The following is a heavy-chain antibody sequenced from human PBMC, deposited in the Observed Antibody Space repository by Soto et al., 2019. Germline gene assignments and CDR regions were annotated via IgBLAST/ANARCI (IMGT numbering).Heavy chain of an antibody. CDR2: INPNSGGT. CDR1: GYTFTGYY. Sequence: AAVKVSCKASGYTFTGYYMHWVRQAPGQGLEWMGWINPNSGGTNYAQKFQGGVTMTRDTSISTAYMELSRLRSDYKAVSECARALGGGEYQLHYYDDYGMDVWGQGTTVTVSS. J-gene: IGHJ6*02. V-gene: IGHV1-2*02. D-gene: IGHD2-2*01. CDR3: ARALGGGEYQLHYYDDYGMDV.